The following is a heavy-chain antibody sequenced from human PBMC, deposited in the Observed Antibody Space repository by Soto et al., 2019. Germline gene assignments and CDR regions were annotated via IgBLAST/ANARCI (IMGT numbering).Heavy chain of an antibody. CDR2: IYHSGST. J-gene: IGHJ4*02. Sequence: SETLSLTCAVSGYSISSGYYWGWIRQPPGKGLEWIGSIYHSGSTYYNPSLKSRVTISVDTSKNQFSLKLSSVTAAGTAVYYCASHDYGDPFDYWGQGTLVTVSS. CDR1: GYSISSGYY. V-gene: IGHV4-38-2*01. D-gene: IGHD4-17*01. CDR3: ASHDYGDPFDY.